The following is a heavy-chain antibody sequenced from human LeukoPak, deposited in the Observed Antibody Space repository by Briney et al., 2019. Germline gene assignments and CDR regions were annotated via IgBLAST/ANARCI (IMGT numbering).Heavy chain of an antibody. D-gene: IGHD2-2*02. CDR2: ISTNTGNP. Sequence: ASVKVSCKASGYTFTGYSINWVRQAPGQGLEWMGWISTNTGNPTNAQDFTGRYVFSLDTSVSTAYLPIRSLKAEDTAVYLCARDLAINWPDPWGQGTLVTVSS. V-gene: IGHV7-4-1*01. J-gene: IGHJ5*02. CDR1: GYTFTGYS. CDR3: ARDLAINWPDP.